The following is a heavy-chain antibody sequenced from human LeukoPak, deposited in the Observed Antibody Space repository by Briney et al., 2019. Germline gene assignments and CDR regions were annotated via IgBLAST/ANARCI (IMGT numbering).Heavy chain of an antibody. J-gene: IGHJ4*02. CDR3: ASLRDTNYFDY. CDR2: IYYSGST. Sequence: SETLPLTCTVSGGSISSSTYYWGWIRQPPGKGLEWIGNIYYSGSTYYNPSLKSRVTISVDTSKNQFSVKLSSVTAADTAVYYCASLRDTNYFDYWGQGTLLTVSS. CDR1: GGSISSSTYY. V-gene: IGHV4-39*07.